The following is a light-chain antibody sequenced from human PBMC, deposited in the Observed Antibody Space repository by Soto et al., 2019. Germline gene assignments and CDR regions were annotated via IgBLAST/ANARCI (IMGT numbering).Light chain of an antibody. Sequence: DIQMTQSPSTLSASVGDRVTITCRASQSISSWLAWYQQKPGKAPKLLIYDASSLESGVPSRFSGSGSGTEFTLTISSLQPDDFATYYCQQDNSYLWTFGQGTKGDIK. J-gene: IGKJ1*01. CDR3: QQDNSYLWT. CDR2: DAS. CDR1: QSISSW. V-gene: IGKV1-5*01.